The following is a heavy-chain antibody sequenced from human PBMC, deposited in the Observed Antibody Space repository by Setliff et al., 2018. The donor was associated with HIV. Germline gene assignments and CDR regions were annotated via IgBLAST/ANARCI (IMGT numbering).Heavy chain of an antibody. CDR3: ARVRLYNAALDY. J-gene: IGHJ4*02. V-gene: IGHV3-74*01. CDR2: INSDGSGT. CDR1: GYNFGIYW. D-gene: IGHD3-10*01. Sequence: PGGSLRLSCAASGYNFGIYWMHWVRQVPGKGLVWVSHINSDGSGTKYADSVKGRFTISRDNFKNTLYLQMNSLRAEDTAVYYCARVRLYNAALDYWGQGTLVTVSS.